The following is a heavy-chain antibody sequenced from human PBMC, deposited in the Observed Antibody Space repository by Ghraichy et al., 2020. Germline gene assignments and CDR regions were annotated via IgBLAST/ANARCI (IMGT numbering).Heavy chain of an antibody. CDR3: AREQGKYYYYYGMDV. CDR1: GGSISSYY. Sequence: SETLSLTCTVSGGSISSYYWSWIRQPPGKGLEWIGYIYYSGSTNYNPSLKSRVTISVDTSKNQFSLKLSSVTAADTALYYCAREQGKYYYYYGMDVWGQGTTVTVSS. CDR2: IYYSGST. J-gene: IGHJ6*02. D-gene: IGHD4-23*01. V-gene: IGHV4-59*01.